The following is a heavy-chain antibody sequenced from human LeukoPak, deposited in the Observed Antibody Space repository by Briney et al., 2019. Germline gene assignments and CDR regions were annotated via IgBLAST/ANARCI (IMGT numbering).Heavy chain of an antibody. V-gene: IGHV4-34*01. CDR1: GGSFSGYY. J-gene: IGHJ4*02. CDR3: ATEPSLWFGELFTVY. Sequence: SETPSLTCAVYGGSFSGYYWSWIRQPPGKGLEWIGEINHSGSTNYNPSLKSRVTISVDTSKNQLSLKLSSVTAADTAVYYCATEPSLWFGELFTVYWGQGTLVTVSS. D-gene: IGHD3-10*01. CDR2: INHSGST.